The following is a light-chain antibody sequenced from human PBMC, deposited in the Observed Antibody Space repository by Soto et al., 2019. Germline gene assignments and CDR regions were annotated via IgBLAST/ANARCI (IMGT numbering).Light chain of an antibody. CDR3: QQYNNWPPIT. Sequence: EIVMTQSPATLSVSPGERATLSCRASQSVSSNLAWYQQKPGQAPRLLIYGASTRATGTPARFRGSGSGTEFNLTIRRMQSEDFAVYYCQQYNNWPPITFGQGTRLEIK. J-gene: IGKJ5*01. CDR1: QSVSSN. CDR2: GAS. V-gene: IGKV3-15*01.